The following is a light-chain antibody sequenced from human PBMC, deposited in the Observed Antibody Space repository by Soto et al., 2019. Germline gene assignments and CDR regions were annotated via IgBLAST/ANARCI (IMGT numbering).Light chain of an antibody. CDR1: QSISSW. CDR2: DAS. CDR3: QQYNSYSPLT. Sequence: DIQMTQSPSSLSASVGDRVTITCRASQSISSWLVWYQQKPGKAPKLLIYDASSLESGVPPRFSGSGSGTEFTLTISSPQPDDFATYYCQQYNSYSPLTFGGGTKVDIK. J-gene: IGKJ4*01. V-gene: IGKV1-5*01.